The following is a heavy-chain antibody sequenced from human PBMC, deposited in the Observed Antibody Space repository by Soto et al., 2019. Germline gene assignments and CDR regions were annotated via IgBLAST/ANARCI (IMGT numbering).Heavy chain of an antibody. CDR1: GFTFSSYG. J-gene: IGHJ4*02. CDR2: IWYDGSNK. D-gene: IGHD3-16*01. V-gene: IGHV3-33*01. CDR3: ARDIGLYDYIWGRQFDY. Sequence: GGSLRLSCAASGFTFSSYGMHWVRQAPGKGLEWVAVIWYDGSNKYYADSVKGRFTISRDNSKNTLYLQMNSLRAEDTAVYYCARDIGLYDYIWGRQFDYWGQGTLVTVSS.